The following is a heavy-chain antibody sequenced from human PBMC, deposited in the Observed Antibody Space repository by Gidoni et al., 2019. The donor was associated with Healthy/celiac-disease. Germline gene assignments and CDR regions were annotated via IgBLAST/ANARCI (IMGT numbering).Heavy chain of an antibody. CDR2: IWYDGSNK. J-gene: IGHJ6*02. D-gene: IGHD4-17*01. V-gene: IGHV3-33*01. Sequence: QVQLVESGGGVVQPGRSLRLSCAASGFTFSSYGMHWVRQAPGKGLEWVAVIWYDGSNKYYADSVKGRFTISRDNSKNTLYLQMNSLRAEDTAVYYCARANRYGDYKVPYNYGMDVWGQGTTVTVSS. CDR1: GFTFSSYG. CDR3: ARANRYGDYKVPYNYGMDV.